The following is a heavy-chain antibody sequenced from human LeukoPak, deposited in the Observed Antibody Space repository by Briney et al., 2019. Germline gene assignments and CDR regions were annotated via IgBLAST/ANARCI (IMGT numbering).Heavy chain of an antibody. J-gene: IGHJ3*02. V-gene: IGHV3-30-3*01. CDR2: ISYDGSNK. CDR1: GFTFSSYA. Sequence: GRSLRLSCAASGFTFSSYAMHWVRQAPGKGLEWVAVISYDGSNKYYADSVKGRFTISRDNSKNTLYLQMNSLRAEDTAEYYCARGSAVGAFDIWGQGTMVTVSS. CDR3: ARGSAVGAFDI. D-gene: IGHD6-19*01.